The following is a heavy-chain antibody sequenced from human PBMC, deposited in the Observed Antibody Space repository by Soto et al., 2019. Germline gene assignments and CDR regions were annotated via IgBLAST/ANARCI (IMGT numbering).Heavy chain of an antibody. J-gene: IGHJ4*02. CDR2: VYYTGST. CDR3: ARGRTVRNYADDSSDYFYFFDY. V-gene: IGHV4-59*01. CDR1: GGSISTFY. D-gene: IGHD3-22*01. Sequence: SETLSLTCPVSGGSISTFYWGWMRQSPGKELEWIGYVYYTGSTNYNPSLKSRVTISVDRSKNQFSLKLTSANAADTAVYYCARGRTVRNYADDSSDYFYFFDYWGQGTQVTVS.